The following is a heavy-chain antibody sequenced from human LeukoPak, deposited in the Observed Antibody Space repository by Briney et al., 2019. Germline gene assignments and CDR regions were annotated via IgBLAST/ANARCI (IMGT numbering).Heavy chain of an antibody. V-gene: IGHV3-21*01. Sequence: GGSLRLSCAASGFTFSSYSMNWVRQAPGKGLEWVSSISSSSSYIYYADSVKGRFTISRDNAKNSLYLQMNSLRAEDTAVYYCARPEGGYSYGYPDWGQGTLVTVSS. J-gene: IGHJ4*02. CDR2: ISSSSSYI. D-gene: IGHD5-18*01. CDR3: ARPEGGYSYGYPD. CDR1: GFTFSSYS.